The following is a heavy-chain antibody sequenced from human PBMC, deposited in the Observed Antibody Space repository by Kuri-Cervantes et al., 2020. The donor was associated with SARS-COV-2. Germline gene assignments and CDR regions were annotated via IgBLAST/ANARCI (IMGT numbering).Heavy chain of an antibody. Sequence: SETLSLTCAISGDSVSSNSAAWSWIRQSPSRGLEWLGRTFYRSKWRNDYAVSVKGRITISPATSKNQFSLRLNSVTPEDTAVYYCAGGSSGRDYWGQGTLVTVSS. CDR1: GDSVSSNSAA. J-gene: IGHJ4*02. D-gene: IGHD6-19*01. V-gene: IGHV6-1*01. CDR2: TFYRSKWRN. CDR3: AGGSSGRDY.